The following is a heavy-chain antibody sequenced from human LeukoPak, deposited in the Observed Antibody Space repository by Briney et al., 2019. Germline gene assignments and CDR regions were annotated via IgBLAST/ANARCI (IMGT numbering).Heavy chain of an antibody. J-gene: IGHJ4*02. CDR1: GGSISSYY. D-gene: IGHD6-6*01. Sequence: SETLSLTCTVSGGSISSYYWSWIRQPAGKGLEWIGRIYTSGSTNYNPSLKSRVTMSVDTSKNQISLKVNSVTAADAAVYYCARESYSSSYLFDFWGQGTLVTVSS. CDR2: IYTSGST. CDR3: ARESYSSSYLFDF. V-gene: IGHV4-4*07.